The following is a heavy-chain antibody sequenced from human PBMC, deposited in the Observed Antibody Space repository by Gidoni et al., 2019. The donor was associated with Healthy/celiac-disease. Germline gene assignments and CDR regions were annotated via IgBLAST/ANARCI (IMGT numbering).Heavy chain of an antibody. D-gene: IGHD1-26*01. Sequence: QLQLQESGPGLVKPSETLSLTCTVSGGSISSSSYYWGWIRQPPGKGLEWIGSIYYSGSTYYNPSLKSRVTISVDTSKNQFSLKLSSVTAADTAVYYCARHRKGSGGGIDYWGQGTLVTVSS. CDR3: ARHRKGSGGGIDY. CDR1: GGSISSSSYY. CDR2: IYYSGST. V-gene: IGHV4-39*01. J-gene: IGHJ4*02.